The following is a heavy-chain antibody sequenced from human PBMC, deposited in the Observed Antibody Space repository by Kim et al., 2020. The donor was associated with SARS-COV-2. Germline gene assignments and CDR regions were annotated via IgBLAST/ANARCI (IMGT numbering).Heavy chain of an antibody. Sequence: ASVKVSCKASGYTFTSYGFTWVRQAPGQGLEWMGWISSHNGDTKFAQKFQGRVTMTTDTSTSTAYMEMESLISDDTAVYYCARDQGRRHCSTATCPYHFDYWGQGTLVTVSS. J-gene: IGHJ4*02. D-gene: IGHD2-2*01. CDR3: ARDQGRRHCSTATCPYHFDY. CDR1: GYTFTSYG. CDR2: ISSHNGDT. V-gene: IGHV1-18*01.